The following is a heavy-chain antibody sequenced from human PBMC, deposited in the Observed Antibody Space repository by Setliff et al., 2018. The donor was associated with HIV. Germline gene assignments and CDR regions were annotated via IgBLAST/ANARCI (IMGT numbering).Heavy chain of an antibody. V-gene: IGHV4-61*02. J-gene: IGHJ4*02. CDR2: VNSRGYT. CDR3: ARDRLDGHDTSGYYYAY. CDR1: GDSISSGIYY. D-gene: IGHD3-22*01. Sequence: SETLSLTCPGSGDSISSGIYYWSWLRQPAGKGLEWSGRVNSRGYTEYNHSFKSRVTISVDTSKKQFSLNLSCVTAADTAVYYCARDRLDGHDTSGYYYAYWGQGTLGTVSS.